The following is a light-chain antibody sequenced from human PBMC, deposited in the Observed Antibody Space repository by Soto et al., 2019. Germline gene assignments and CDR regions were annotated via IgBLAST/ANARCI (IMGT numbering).Light chain of an antibody. CDR2: DAS. J-gene: IGKJ1*01. V-gene: IGKV1-5*01. CDR3: QQYNSYWT. CDR1: QGISSW. Sequence: DIQMTQSPSSLAASVGDTVTLTCRASQGISSWLAWYQQKPGKAPKLLIYDASSLESGVPSRFSGSGSGTEFTLTISSLQPDDFATYYCQQYNSYWTFGQGTKVDIK.